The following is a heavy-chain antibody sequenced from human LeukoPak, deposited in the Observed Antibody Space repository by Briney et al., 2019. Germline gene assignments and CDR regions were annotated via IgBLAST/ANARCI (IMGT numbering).Heavy chain of an antibody. CDR3: ARVGQDIVVVPAYYYGMDV. CDR2: IIPIFGTA. Sequence: GASVKVSCKASGYTFTSYAISWVRQAPGQGLEWMGGIIPIFGTANYAQKFQGRVTITADESTSTAYMELSSLRSEDTAVYYCARVGQDIVVVPAYYYGMDVWGQGTTVTVSS. J-gene: IGHJ6*02. D-gene: IGHD2-2*01. V-gene: IGHV1-69*13. CDR1: GYTFTSYA.